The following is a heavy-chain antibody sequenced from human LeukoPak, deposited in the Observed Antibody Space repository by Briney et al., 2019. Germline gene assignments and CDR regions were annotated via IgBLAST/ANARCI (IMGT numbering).Heavy chain of an antibody. CDR1: GFTFSSYA. J-gene: IGHJ4*02. D-gene: IGHD2-8*01. V-gene: IGHV3-23*01. CDR3: AKELMGFDY. Sequence: PGGPLRLSCAASGFTFSSYAMSWVRLAPGKGLEWVSAISGSGGSTFYADSVKGRFTVSRDNSKDTVYLQMNSLRGEDTAVYYCAKELMGFDYWGQGSLVTVSS. CDR2: ISGSGGST.